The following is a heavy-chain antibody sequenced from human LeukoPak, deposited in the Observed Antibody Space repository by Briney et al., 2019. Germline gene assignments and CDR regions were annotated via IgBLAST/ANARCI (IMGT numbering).Heavy chain of an antibody. Sequence: PGGSLRLSCAASGFTFSSYDMHWVRQAPGEGLEWVAFIRYDGSNKYYADSVKGRFTISRDNSKNTLYLQMNSLRAEDTAFYYCVRDMYYGSGSPTPDYWGQGTLVTVSS. CDR1: GFTFSSYD. CDR3: VRDMYYGSGSPTPDY. D-gene: IGHD3-10*01. V-gene: IGHV3-30*02. J-gene: IGHJ4*02. CDR2: IRYDGSNK.